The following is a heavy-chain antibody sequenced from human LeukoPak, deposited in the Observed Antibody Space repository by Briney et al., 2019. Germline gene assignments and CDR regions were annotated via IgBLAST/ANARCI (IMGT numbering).Heavy chain of an antibody. CDR1: GFTFSTYA. D-gene: IGHD4-17*01. Sequence: PGGSLRLSCAASGFTFSTYAMHWVRQAPGKGLEWVAVIWSDSTNKYYADSVRGRFTISRDNPKNTLYLQMSSLRAEDTAMYYCARDRLTTVTTFHFDYWGQGTLVTVSS. J-gene: IGHJ4*02. V-gene: IGHV3-33*01. CDR2: IWSDSTNK. CDR3: ARDRLTTVTTFHFDY.